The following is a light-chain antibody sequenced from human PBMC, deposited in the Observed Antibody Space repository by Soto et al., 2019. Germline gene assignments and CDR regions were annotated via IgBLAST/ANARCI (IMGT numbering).Light chain of an antibody. CDR3: CSSAPSRTVV. Sequence: QSALTQPASVSGSPGQSITISCTGSSSGVGTYRLVSWYQCHPGKVPKLIIYEGTKRPSGVSNRFSGSEPGNMASLTISGLQAEDEADYYCCSSAPSRTVVFGTGTKVTVL. V-gene: IGLV2-23*01. CDR2: EGT. CDR1: SSGVGTYRL. J-gene: IGLJ1*01.